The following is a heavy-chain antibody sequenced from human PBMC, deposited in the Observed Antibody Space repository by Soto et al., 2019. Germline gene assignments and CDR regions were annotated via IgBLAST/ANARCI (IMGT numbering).Heavy chain of an antibody. Sequence: ASVKVSCKASVYTFTGYYMHWVRQAPGQGLEWMGWINPNSGGTNYAQKFQGWVTMTRDTSISTAYMELSRLRSDDTAVYYCARDLGSSSYYYYGMDVWGQGTTVTVSS. J-gene: IGHJ6*02. CDR2: INPNSGGT. V-gene: IGHV1-2*04. D-gene: IGHD6-13*01. CDR3: ARDLGSSSYYYYGMDV. CDR1: VYTFTGYY.